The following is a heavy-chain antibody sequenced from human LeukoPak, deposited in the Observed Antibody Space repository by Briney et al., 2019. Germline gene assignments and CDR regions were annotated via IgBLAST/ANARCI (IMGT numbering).Heavy chain of an antibody. CDR1: GGSISDSSYY. J-gene: IGHJ5*02. CDR2: IYYTGNT. Sequence: SETLSLTCTVSGGSISDSSYYGACTRQPPGKGLEWLGTIYYTGNTFYRPSLKSRLTISVDTSKNQFSLKLSSVTAAETDVYYCARRRKGQSSGSSYDPWGQGTLVTVSS. D-gene: IGHD6-19*01. V-gene: IGHV4-39*01. CDR3: ARRRKGQSSGSSYDP.